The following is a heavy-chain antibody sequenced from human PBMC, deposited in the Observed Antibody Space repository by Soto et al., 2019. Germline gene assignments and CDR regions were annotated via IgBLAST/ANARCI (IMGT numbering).Heavy chain of an antibody. D-gene: IGHD6-19*01. V-gene: IGHV3-23*01. CDR1: GFTFSSYA. CDR3: AKEPGYSRGWYIGFDY. J-gene: IGHJ4*02. CDR2: ISGSGGST. Sequence: GGSLRLSCAASGFTFSSYAMSWVRQAPGKGLEWVSAISGSGGSTYYADSVKGRFTISRDNSKNTLYLQMNSLRAEDTAVYYCAKEPGYSRGWYIGFDYWGQGTLGTVSS.